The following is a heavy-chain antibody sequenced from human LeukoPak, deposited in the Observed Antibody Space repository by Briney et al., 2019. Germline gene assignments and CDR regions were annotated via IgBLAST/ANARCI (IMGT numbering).Heavy chain of an antibody. CDR1: GDSISSSRFN. CDR3: ARDRGGDYYDSSGYSPFWYFDL. V-gene: IGHV4-39*07. J-gene: IGHJ2*01. CDR2: IHYSGDT. Sequence: PSETLSLTCTVSGDSISSSRFNWGWIRQTPGKGLEWIGTIHYSGDTYHNPSLKSRVTLSRDTSKNQFSLKLSSVTAADTAVYYCARDRGGDYYDSSGYSPFWYFDLWGRGTLVTVSS. D-gene: IGHD3-22*01.